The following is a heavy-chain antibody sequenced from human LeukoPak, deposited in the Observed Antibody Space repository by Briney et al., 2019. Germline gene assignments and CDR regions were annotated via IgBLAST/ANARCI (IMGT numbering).Heavy chain of an antibody. J-gene: IGHJ6*02. CDR2: IKQDGSEA. CDR3: ARASDYCSGSSCYLLYYYVMDV. CDR1: GFTFSSYW. D-gene: IGHD2-15*01. V-gene: IGHV3-7*01. Sequence: GGSLRLSCAASGFTFSSYWMTWVRQAPGKRLEWVANIKQDGSEAYYVDSVKGRFTVSRDNAKNSLYLQMNSLRAEDTAMYYCARASDYCSGSSCYLLYYYVMDVWGQGTPVTVSS.